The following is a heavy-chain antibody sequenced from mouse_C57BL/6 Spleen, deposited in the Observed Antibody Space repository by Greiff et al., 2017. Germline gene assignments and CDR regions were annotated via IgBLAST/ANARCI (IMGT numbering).Heavy chain of an antibody. CDR1: GYAFTNYL. CDR2: INPGSGGT. D-gene: IGHD4-1*01. CDR3: AKDSNWAWFAD. Sequence: VQLQQSGAELVRPGTSVKVSCKASGYAFTNYLIEWVKQRPGQGLEWIGVINPGSGGTNYNEKFKGKATLTADKSSSTAYMQLSSLTSEDSAVYVCAKDSNWAWFADWGQGTRVTVSA. V-gene: IGHV1-54*01. J-gene: IGHJ3*01.